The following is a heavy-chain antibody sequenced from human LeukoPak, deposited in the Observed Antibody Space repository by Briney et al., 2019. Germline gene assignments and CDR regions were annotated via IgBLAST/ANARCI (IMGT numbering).Heavy chain of an antibody. D-gene: IGHD4-17*01. J-gene: IGHJ6*03. CDR3: TTELRTVRYYMDV. Sequence: GGSLRLSCAASGFTFSNAWMNWVRQAPEKGLEWVGRIKSKTDGGTTDYAAPVKGRFTISRDDSKNTLYLQMNSLKTEDTAVYYCTTELRTVRYYMDVWGKGTTVTVSS. CDR2: IKSKTDGGTT. CDR1: GFTFSNAW. V-gene: IGHV3-15*01.